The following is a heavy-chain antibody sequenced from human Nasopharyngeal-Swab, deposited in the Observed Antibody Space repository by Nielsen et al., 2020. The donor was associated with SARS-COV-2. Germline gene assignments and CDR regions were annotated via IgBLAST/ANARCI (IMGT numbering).Heavy chain of an antibody. V-gene: IGHV3-48*04. J-gene: IGHJ3*02. Sequence: GESLKISCAASGFTFSAYTMKWVRQAPGKGLEWVSYISSSTSTTYYADSVEGRFTISRDNAKNSLYLEMDSLRAEDTAVYYCARVKSFGPDVFDIWGQGTMVTVSS. D-gene: IGHD3-16*01. CDR3: ARVKSFGPDVFDI. CDR2: ISSSTSTT. CDR1: GFTFSAYT.